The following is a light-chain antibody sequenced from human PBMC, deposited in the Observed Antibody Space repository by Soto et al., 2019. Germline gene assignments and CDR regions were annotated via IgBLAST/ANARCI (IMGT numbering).Light chain of an antibody. J-gene: IGKJ2*01. CDR2: GAS. CDR3: QQSSTTPYT. CDR1: QSVSSDY. V-gene: IGKV3-20*01. Sequence: EIVLTQSPGTLSFSPGERATLSCRASQSVSSDYLAWYQQKPGQAPRLLIYGASSRATGIPDRFSGSGSGTDFTLTVSRLEPEDFAIYYCQQSSTTPYTFGQGTKLEIK.